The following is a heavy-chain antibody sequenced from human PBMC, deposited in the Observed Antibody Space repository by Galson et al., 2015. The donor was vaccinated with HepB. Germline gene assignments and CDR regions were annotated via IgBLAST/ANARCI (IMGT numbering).Heavy chain of an antibody. CDR3: AKELWFGAFYYYGMNA. Sequence: SLRLSCAVSGFTFSSYAMHWVRQAPGKGLEWVAVISYDESIKYYADSVKGRFTISRDISKNTLYLQINSLRAEDTALYYCAKELWFGAFYYYGMNAWDRGTTVTVSS. V-gene: IGHV3-30*04. D-gene: IGHD3-10*01. CDR1: GFTFSSYA. J-gene: IGHJ6*02. CDR2: ISYDESIK.